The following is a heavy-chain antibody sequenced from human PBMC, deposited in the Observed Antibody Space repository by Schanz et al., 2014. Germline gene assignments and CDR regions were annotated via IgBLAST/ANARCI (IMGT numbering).Heavy chain of an antibody. CDR1: GYTFTSYG. CDR3: ARGIGGYGANNYFDY. CDR2: ISAYNGNT. V-gene: IGHV1-18*01. D-gene: IGHD5-12*01. J-gene: IGHJ4*02. Sequence: QVPLVQSGAEVKKPGASVRVSCKASGYTFTSYGISWVRQAPEQGLEWMGWISAYNGNTKYPQKLQGRVTMTTDTSTSTVYMELRSLRSEDTAVYSCARGIGGYGANNYFDYWGQGTLVTVSS.